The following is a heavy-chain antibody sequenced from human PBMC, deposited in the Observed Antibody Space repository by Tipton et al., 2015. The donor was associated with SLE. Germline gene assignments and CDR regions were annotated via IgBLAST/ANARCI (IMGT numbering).Heavy chain of an antibody. J-gene: IGHJ4*02. V-gene: IGHV1-2*02. CDR1: GYTFTGYY. CDR3: ATALLYCGGDCLDY. D-gene: IGHD2-21*01. CDR2: INPNSGGT. Sequence: QSGPEVKKPGASVKVSCKASGYTFTGYYMHWVRQAPGQGLAWMGWINPNSGGTNYAQKFQGRVTMTRDTSISTAYMELSRLRSDDTAVYYGATALLYCGGDCLDYWGQGTLVTVSS.